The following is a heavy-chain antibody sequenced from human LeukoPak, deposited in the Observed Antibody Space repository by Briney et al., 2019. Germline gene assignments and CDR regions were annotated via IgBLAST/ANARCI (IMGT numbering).Heavy chain of an antibody. D-gene: IGHD1-1*01. CDR2: ISASGRST. CDR1: GFTFSSYA. J-gene: IGHJ4*02. V-gene: IGHV3-23*01. CDR3: AKERGGTFNDDFDY. Sequence: GGSLRLSCAASGFTFSSYAMSWVRQAPGKGLEWVAGISASGRSTYFTDSVKGRFTLSRDNSKKLLYLHINNLSAEDAAVYYCAKERGGTFNDDFDYWGQGTLVTVS.